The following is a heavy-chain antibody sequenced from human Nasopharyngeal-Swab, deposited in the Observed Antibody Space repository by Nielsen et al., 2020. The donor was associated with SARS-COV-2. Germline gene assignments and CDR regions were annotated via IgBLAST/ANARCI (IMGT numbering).Heavy chain of an antibody. CDR2: ISSSSSYI. V-gene: IGHV3-21*01. Sequence: GGSLRLSCAASGFTISSYSMNWVRQAPGKGLEWVSSISSSSSYIYYADSVKGRFTISRDNAKNSLYLQMNSLRAEDTAVYYCARDREELRYFDWLPSSWFDPWGQGTLVTVSS. CDR3: ARDREELRYFDWLPSSWFDP. D-gene: IGHD3-9*01. CDR1: GFTISSYS. J-gene: IGHJ5*02.